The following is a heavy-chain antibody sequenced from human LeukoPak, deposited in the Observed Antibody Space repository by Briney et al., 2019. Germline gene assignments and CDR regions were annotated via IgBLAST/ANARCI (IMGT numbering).Heavy chain of an antibody. J-gene: IGHJ4*02. Sequence: SSETLSLTCTVSRGSISPYYWSWIRQSPAKGLEWVGYIYYIGTTTYNPSLQSRVTMSMDTSTNQFTLNLASVTAADTAVYYCARGGFESCSAGSCLLGNYWGQGILVAVSS. CDR2: IYYIGTT. CDR3: ARGGFESCSAGSCLLGNY. D-gene: IGHD2-15*01. V-gene: IGHV4-59*01. CDR1: RGSISPYY.